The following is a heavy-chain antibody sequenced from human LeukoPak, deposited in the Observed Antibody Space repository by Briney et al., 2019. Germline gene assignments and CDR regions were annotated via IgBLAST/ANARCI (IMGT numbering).Heavy chain of an antibody. D-gene: IGHD3-22*01. CDR2: ISYDGSNK. Sequence: GGSLRLSCAASGFTFNSFGMHWVRQAPGKGLEWVAVISYDGSNKYFADSVKGRFTISRDNSKNTLYLQMNSLRAEDTAVYYCAKDYDSSGWAAFDIWGQGTMVTISS. CDR1: GFTFNSFG. J-gene: IGHJ3*02. CDR3: AKDYDSSGWAAFDI. V-gene: IGHV3-30*18.